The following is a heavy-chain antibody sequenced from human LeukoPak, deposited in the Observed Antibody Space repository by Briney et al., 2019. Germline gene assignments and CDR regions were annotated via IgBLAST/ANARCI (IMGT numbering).Heavy chain of an antibody. CDR2: ISSSSSYI. V-gene: IGHV3-21*01. D-gene: IGHD2-21*01. CDR1: GFTFSSYS. CDR3: ARDRSLRAIGVAY. Sequence: GGSLRLSCAASGFTFSSYSMNWVRQAPGKGLEWVSSISSSSSYIYYADSVKGRFTISRDNAKNSLYLQMNSLRAEDTAVYYCARDRSLRAIGVAYWGQGTLVIVSS. J-gene: IGHJ4*02.